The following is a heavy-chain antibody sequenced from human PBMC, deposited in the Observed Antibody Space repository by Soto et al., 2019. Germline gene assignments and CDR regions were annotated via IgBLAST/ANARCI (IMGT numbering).Heavy chain of an antibody. CDR2: ISGYNGNT. Sequence: QVQLVQSGAEVKKPGASVTVSCKTSGYTFSNYGINWVRQAPGQVLGWMGWISGYNGNTNYAKTVQGRVTMTTDTSTGTVYMELRSLKSDDTAIYYCSRFIMVGGWFDPNYYHGMDVWGQGTTVTVSS. D-gene: IGHD6-19*01. CDR1: GYTFSNYG. J-gene: IGHJ6*02. CDR3: SRFIMVGGWFDPNYYHGMDV. V-gene: IGHV1-18*01.